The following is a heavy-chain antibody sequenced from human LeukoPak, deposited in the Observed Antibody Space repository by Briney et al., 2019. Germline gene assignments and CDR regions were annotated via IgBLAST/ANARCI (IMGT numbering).Heavy chain of an antibody. D-gene: IGHD5-18*01. Sequence: GGSLRLSCAASGFTFSSYAMHWVRQAPGKGLEWVAVISYDGSNKYYADSVKGRFTISRDNSKNTLYLQMNSLRAEDTAVYYCARGQNSCGDDYWGQGTLVTVSS. V-gene: IGHV3-30*01. J-gene: IGHJ4*02. CDR1: GFTFSSYA. CDR2: ISYDGSNK. CDR3: ARGQNSCGDDY.